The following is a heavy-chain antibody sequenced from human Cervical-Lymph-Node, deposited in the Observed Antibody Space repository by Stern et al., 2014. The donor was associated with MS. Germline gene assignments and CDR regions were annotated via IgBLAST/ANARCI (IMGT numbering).Heavy chain of an antibody. J-gene: IGHJ4*02. CDR1: GDSISSYTHY. Sequence: QVQLVESGPGLVKPSETLSLTCAVSGDSISSYTHYWAWIRQPPGKGLEWIGSVYYSGATYYNPSLKSPVTIPVDTSKNPFSLALNSVTAADTAVYYCAKHACTGAACPFDLWGQGTLVTVSS. CDR2: VYYSGAT. CDR3: AKHACTGAACPFDL. D-gene: IGHD2-8*02. V-gene: IGHV4-39*01.